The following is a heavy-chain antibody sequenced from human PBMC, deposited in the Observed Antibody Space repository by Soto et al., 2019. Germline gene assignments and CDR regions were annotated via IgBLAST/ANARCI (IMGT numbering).Heavy chain of an antibody. V-gene: IGHV1-3*01. J-gene: IGHJ6*02. D-gene: IGHD5-12*01. CDR2: INAGNGNT. Sequence: GASVKVSCKASGYTFTSYAMHWVRQAPGQRLEWMGWINAGNGNTKYSQKFQGRVTITRDTSASTAYMELSSLRAEDTAVYYCARDPNIVATRRDVYYYYGMDVWGQGTTVTVSS. CDR1: GYTFTSYA. CDR3: ARDPNIVATRRDVYYYYGMDV.